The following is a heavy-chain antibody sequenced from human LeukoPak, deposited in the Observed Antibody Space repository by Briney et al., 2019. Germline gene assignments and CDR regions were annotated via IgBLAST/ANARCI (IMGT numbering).Heavy chain of an antibody. V-gene: IGHV3-9*01. CDR1: GFTFDDYA. CDR2: ISWNSGSI. Sequence: GGSLRISCAAPGFTFDDYALHLGRQTPGEGLEWVSGISWNSGSIGYADSVKGRFTISRDNAKNSLYLQMNSLRAEDTALYYCAKDKVAAMAETFDYWGQGTLVTVSS. CDR3: AKDKVAAMAETFDY. J-gene: IGHJ4*02. D-gene: IGHD5-18*01.